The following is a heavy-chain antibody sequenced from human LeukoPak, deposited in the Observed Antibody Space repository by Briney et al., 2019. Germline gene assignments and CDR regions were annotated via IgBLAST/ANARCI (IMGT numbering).Heavy chain of an antibody. CDR1: GFTFSSYA. Sequence: QPEESLRLSCAASGFTFSSYAMSWVRQAPGKGLEWVSAISGSGGSTYYADSVKGRFTISRDNSKNTLYLQMNSLRAEDTAVYYCAKDPLEGPRDGYNYGFDYWGQGTLVTVSS. D-gene: IGHD5-24*01. J-gene: IGHJ4*02. V-gene: IGHV3-23*01. CDR3: AKDPLEGPRDGYNYGFDY. CDR2: ISGSGGST.